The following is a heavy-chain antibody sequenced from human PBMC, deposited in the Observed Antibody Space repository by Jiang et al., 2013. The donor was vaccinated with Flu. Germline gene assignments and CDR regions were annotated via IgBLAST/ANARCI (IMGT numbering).Heavy chain of an antibody. CDR1: GFTFSSYA. Sequence: QLVESGGGLVQPGGSLRLSCSASGFTFSSYAMHWVRQAPGKGLEYVSAISSNGGSTYYADSVKGRFTISRDNSKNTLYLQMSSLRAEDTAVYYCVKSAAYCGGDCYSGVFDYWGQGTLVTVSS. J-gene: IGHJ4*02. CDR2: ISSNGGST. V-gene: IGHV3-64D*06. CDR3: VKSAAYCGGDCYSGVFDY. D-gene: IGHD2-21*02.